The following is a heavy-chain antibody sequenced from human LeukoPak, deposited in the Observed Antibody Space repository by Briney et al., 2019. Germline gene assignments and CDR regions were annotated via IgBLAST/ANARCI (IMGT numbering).Heavy chain of an antibody. J-gene: IGHJ4*02. CDR2: FDPEDDET. CDR3: AIGTYYFGSGSSDY. Sequence: ASVKVSCKVSGYTVTELSIHWVRQAPGKGLEWMGGFDPEDDETIYAQKFQGRVTMTEDTSTDTAYMELSSLRSEDTAVYYCAIGTYYFGSGSSDYWGQGTLVTVSS. V-gene: IGHV1-24*01. D-gene: IGHD3-10*01. CDR1: GYTVTELS.